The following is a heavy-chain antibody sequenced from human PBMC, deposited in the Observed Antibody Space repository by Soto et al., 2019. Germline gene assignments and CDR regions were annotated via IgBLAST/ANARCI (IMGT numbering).Heavy chain of an antibody. CDR2: ISTYNKDT. CDR1: GYTFTNYG. CDR3: ARSDSWIYRD. D-gene: IGHD1-26*01. J-gene: IGHJ4*02. Sequence: QVQLVQSGAEVKKPGASVKVSCKASGYTFTNYGITWVRQAPGQGLEWMGWISTYNKDTDYAQKLQGRVTMTTDTSTSTAYMELRSLCSDDTALYYCARSDSWIYRDWGQGTLVIVSS. V-gene: IGHV1-18*01.